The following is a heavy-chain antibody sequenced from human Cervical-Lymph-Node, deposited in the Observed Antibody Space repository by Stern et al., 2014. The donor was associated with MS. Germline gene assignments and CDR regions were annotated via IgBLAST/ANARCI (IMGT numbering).Heavy chain of an antibody. CDR1: GYRFSSYW. CDR3: ARLWDSLNWFDP. CDR2: IYPGDSDT. J-gene: IGHJ5*02. V-gene: IGHV5-51*03. D-gene: IGHD1-26*01. Sequence: VQLVQSGAEVKKPGESLKISCKGSGYRFSSYWIGWLRQMPGKGLEGMGIIYPGDSDTRYRSSFQGQVTISADKSISTAYLQWSSLKASDNGMYYCARLWDSLNWFDPWGQGTLVTVSS.